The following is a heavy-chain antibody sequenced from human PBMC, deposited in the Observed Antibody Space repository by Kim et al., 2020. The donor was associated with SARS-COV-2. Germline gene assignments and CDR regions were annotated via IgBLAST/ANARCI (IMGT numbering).Heavy chain of an antibody. Sequence: SETLSLTCTVSGGSLSPHYWSWIRQSPGKGLEWIGHIFYTGAINYSTSLKSRIDISLGTSKNQISLRLDYVTSADTAIYYCARLFRVHNSDDSRYFDSWGQGILVTVSS. J-gene: IGHJ5*01. V-gene: IGHV4-59*11. D-gene: IGHD3-22*01. CDR3: ARLFRVHNSDDSRYFDS. CDR2: IFYTGAI. CDR1: GGSLSPHY.